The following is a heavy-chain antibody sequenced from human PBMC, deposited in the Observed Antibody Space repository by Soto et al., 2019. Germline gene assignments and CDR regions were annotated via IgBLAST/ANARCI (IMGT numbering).Heavy chain of an antibody. CDR1: GFTFSSYA. CDR3: AKSFWSGYYSDYYYYYMDV. V-gene: IGHV3-23*01. J-gene: IGHJ6*03. D-gene: IGHD3-3*01. Sequence: GGSLRLSCAASGFTFSSYAMSWVRQAPGKGLEWVSAISGSGGSTYYADSVKGRFTISRDNSKNTLDLQMNSLRAEDTAVYYCAKSFWSGYYSDYYYYYMDVWGKGTTVTVSS. CDR2: ISGSGGST.